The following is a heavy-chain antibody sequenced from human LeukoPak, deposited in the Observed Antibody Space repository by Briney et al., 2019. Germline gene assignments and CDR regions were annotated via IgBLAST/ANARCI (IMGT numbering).Heavy chain of an antibody. D-gene: IGHD2-15*01. CDR2: INHSGVV. CDR3: AFDSSGSGS. J-gene: IGHJ5*02. Sequence: PSETLSLTCAVYGGSFSVYYRHWIRQPPGKGLEWIGEINHSGVVNYNPSLTSRVTISEDTSKNHFSLKLSSVTAADTAVYYCAFDSSGSGSWGQGTLVTVSS. CDR1: GGSFSVYY. V-gene: IGHV4-34*01.